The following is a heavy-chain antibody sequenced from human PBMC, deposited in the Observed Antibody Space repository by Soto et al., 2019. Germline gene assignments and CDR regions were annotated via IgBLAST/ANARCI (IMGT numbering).Heavy chain of an antibody. Sequence: EVQLLESGGGLVQPGGSLRLSCAASGFTFNNYAMTWVRQAPGKGLEWVSAISGGGDTTSYADSVKGRFTVSRDGSKNTLYLQMSSQRAEDTALYYCAKGLGGSGSLTPRVDFWGQGTLVTVSS. CDR2: ISGGGDTT. V-gene: IGHV3-23*01. CDR1: GFTFNNYA. D-gene: IGHD3-10*01. CDR3: AKGLGGSGSLTPRVDF. J-gene: IGHJ4*02.